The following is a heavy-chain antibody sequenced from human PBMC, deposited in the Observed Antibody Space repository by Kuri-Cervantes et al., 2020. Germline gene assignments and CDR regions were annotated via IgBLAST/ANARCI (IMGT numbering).Heavy chain of an antibody. V-gene: IGHV3-74*01. Sequence: LSLTCAASGFTFSSYSMNWVRQAPGKGLVWVSFINSDGRKTNYADSVKGRFTISRDNAKNTLYLQMNSLRAEDTAVYSCATASQWGLSNWGQGTLVTVSS. CDR2: INSDGRKT. CDR1: GFTFSSYS. J-gene: IGHJ4*02. D-gene: IGHD3-16*02. CDR3: ATASQWGLSN.